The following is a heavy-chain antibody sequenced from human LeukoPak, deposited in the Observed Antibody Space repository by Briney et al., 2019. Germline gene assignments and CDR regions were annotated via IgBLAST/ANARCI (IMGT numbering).Heavy chain of an antibody. CDR2: TYYRSKWYS. CDR1: GDGVSSSSAA. CDR3: ARHERGYSYNDAFDI. D-gene: IGHD5-18*01. V-gene: IGHV6-1*01. J-gene: IGHJ3*02. Sequence: SQTLPLTCAISGDGVSSSSAAWNWIRQSPSRGLEWLGRTYYRSKWYSDYGVSVKSRITVNPDTSTNQFILQLHSVTPEDTAVYYCARHERGYSYNDAFDIWGQGTMVTVSS.